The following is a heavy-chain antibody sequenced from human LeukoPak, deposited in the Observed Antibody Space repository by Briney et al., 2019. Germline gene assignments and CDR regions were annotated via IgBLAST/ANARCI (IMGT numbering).Heavy chain of an antibody. CDR3: ASGGYSYGLDY. CDR1: GGSFSGYY. D-gene: IGHD5-18*01. CDR2: INHRGST. J-gene: IGHJ4*02. V-gene: IGHV4-34*01. Sequence: SETLSLTCAVYGGSFSGYYWSWIRQPPGKGLEWIGEINHRGSTNYNPSLKSRVTISVDTSKNQFSLKLSSVSAADTAVYYCASGGYSYGLDYWGQGTLVTVSS.